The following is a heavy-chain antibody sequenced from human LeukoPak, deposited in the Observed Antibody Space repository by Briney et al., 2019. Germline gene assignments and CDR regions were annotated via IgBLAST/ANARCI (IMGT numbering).Heavy chain of an antibody. J-gene: IGHJ5*02. Sequence: ASVKVSCKASGYTFTSYGISWVRQAPGQGLEWMGWISAYNGNTNYAQKLQGRVTMTTDTSTSTAYMELRSLRSDDTAVYYCARDRTPGYYYDSSGNRGPLEPWGQGTLVTVSS. V-gene: IGHV1-18*01. CDR1: GYTFTSYG. CDR3: ARDRTPGYYYDSSGNRGPLEP. CDR2: ISAYNGNT. D-gene: IGHD3-22*01.